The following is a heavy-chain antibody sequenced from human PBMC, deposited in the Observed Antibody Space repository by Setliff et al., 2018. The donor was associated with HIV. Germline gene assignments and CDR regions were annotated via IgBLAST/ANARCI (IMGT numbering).Heavy chain of an antibody. V-gene: IGHV4-28*06. CDR3: AKTVVGDSYALPNDGFDI. D-gene: IGHD3-16*01. J-gene: IGHJ3*02. CDR1: GYSISSSHW. CDR2: IYYSGST. Sequence: TLPLTCAVSGYSISSSHWWGWIRQPPGKGLEWIGYIYYSGSTNYNPSLKSRATMSVDTSNNRFSLKLSSVTALDTAVYYCAKTVVGDSYALPNDGFDIWGQGTMVTVSS.